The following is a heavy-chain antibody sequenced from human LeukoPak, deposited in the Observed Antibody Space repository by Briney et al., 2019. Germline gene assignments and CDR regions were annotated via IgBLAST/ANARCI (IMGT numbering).Heavy chain of an antibody. J-gene: IGHJ6*03. V-gene: IGHV1-2*02. CDR3: ARGGLRVMVYRLYYMDV. CDR1: GYSFTDYY. D-gene: IGHD2-8*01. CDR2: INPNSGDT. Sequence: ASVKVSCKASGYSFTDYYTHWVRQAPGQGLEWMAWINPNSGDTKYAQKFQGRVTMTRDTSISTAYMELTRLRSDDTAVYYCARGGLRVMVYRLYYMDVWGKGTTVTVSS.